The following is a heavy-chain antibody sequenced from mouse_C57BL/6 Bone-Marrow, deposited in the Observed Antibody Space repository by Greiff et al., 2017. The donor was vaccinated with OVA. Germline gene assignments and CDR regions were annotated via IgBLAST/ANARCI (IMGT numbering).Heavy chain of an antibody. CDR1: GYTFTSYG. CDR2: IYPRSGNT. J-gene: IGHJ1*03. CDR3: ARMGSYDYDEGNWYFDV. D-gene: IGHD2-4*01. V-gene: IGHV1-81*01. Sequence: QVQLKESGAELARPGASVKLSCKASGYTFTSYGISWVKQRTGQGLEWIGEIYPRSGNTYYNEKFKGKATLTADKSSSTAYMELRSLTSEDSAVYFCARMGSYDYDEGNWYFDVWGTGTTVTVSS.